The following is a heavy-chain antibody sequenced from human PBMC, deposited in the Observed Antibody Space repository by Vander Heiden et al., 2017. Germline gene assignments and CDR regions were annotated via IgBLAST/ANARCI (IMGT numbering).Heavy chain of an antibody. CDR1: AGSFSGYY. V-gene: IGHV4-34*02. CDR2: INESGST. J-gene: IGHJ4*02. D-gene: IGHD6-25*01. Sequence: QVQLPHRGAGLLKPSETLSLTCAVYAGSFSGYYWTWIRQPPGKGLEWIGEINESGSTNYNPSLKSRVTISGDTSKNQFSLRLTSVTAADTAVYYCARRGRLPFDYWGQGTLVTVSS. CDR3: ARRGRLPFDY.